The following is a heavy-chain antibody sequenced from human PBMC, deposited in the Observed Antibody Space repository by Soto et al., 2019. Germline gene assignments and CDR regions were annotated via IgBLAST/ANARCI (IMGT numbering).Heavy chain of an antibody. J-gene: IGHJ6*02. CDR1: GYTFTSYG. CDR3: ARRRVVRGVMTYYYGMDV. Sequence: ASVKVSFKASGYTFTSYGISWVRQAPGQGLEWMGWISAYNGNTNYAQKLQGRVTMTTDTSTSTAYMELRSLRSDDTAVYYCARRRVVRGVMTYYYGMDVWGQGTTVTVSS. CDR2: ISAYNGNT. V-gene: IGHV1-18*04. D-gene: IGHD3-10*01.